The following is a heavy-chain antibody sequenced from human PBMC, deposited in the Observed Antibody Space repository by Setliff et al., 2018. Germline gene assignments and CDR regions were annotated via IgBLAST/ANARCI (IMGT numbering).Heavy chain of an antibody. D-gene: IGHD3-10*01. J-gene: IGHJ1*01. CDR2: IWYDGSKK. Sequence: PGGSLRLSCAASGFTFSSHGIHWVRQAPGKGLEWVAFIWYDGSKKDYADTVKGRFTISRDNAKNSLFLQMNNLRAEDTALYYCASSSGWIPWVQHWGPGTLVTVSS. CDR1: GFTFSSHG. V-gene: IGHV3-33*03. CDR3: ASSSGWIPWVQH.